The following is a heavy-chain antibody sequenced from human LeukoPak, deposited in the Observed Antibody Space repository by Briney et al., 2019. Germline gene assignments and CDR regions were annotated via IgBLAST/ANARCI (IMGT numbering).Heavy chain of an antibody. D-gene: IGHD4-17*01. V-gene: IGHV1-2*02. CDR3: ARDPATVTTYWFDP. Sequence: ASVKVSCKASGYTFTGYYMHWVRQAPGQGLEWMGWINPNSGGTNYAQKFQGRVTMTRGTSISTAYMELSRLRSDDTAVYYCARDPATVTTYWFDPWGQGTLVTVFS. CDR2: INPNSGGT. CDR1: GYTFTGYY. J-gene: IGHJ5*02.